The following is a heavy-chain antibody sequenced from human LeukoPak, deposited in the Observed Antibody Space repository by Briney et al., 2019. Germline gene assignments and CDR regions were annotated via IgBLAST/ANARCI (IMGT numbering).Heavy chain of an antibody. Sequence: GGSLRLSCAASGFTVSFNYMSWVRQAPGKGLEWISVIYSGGSTYYADSVKGRFTISRDDSKNTLYLQMNSLRAEDTAIYYCARAQWRTYSYYYMDVWGKGTTVTVSS. CDR3: ARAQWRTYSYYYMDV. CDR1: GFTVSFNY. D-gene: IGHD6-19*01. CDR2: IYSGGST. V-gene: IGHV3-53*01. J-gene: IGHJ6*03.